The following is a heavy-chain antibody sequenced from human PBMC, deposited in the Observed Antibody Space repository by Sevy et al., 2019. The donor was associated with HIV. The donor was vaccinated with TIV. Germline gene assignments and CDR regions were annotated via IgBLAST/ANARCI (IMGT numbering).Heavy chain of an antibody. J-gene: IGHJ4*02. CDR2: ISDSRATI. Sequence: GGSLRLSCVASGFTYSMNWVRQAPGKGLEWVSYISDSRATIHYADSVKGRFTISRDNAKNSLYLQMNTLRAEDTAVYYCARQRGGYERLYYFDSWGQGTLVTVSS. D-gene: IGHD5-12*01. CDR1: GFTYS. CDR3: ARQRGGYERLYYFDS. V-gene: IGHV3-48*01.